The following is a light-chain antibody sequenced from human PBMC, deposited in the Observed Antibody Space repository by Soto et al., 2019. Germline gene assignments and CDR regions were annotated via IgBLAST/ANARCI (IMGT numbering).Light chain of an antibody. J-gene: IGKJ5*01. Sequence: DIQMTQSPSSLSASLGDRVTITCRASQTISSYLNWYQQKPGRAPKLLIYAASNLESGVPSRFSGSGSGTDFTLTVNSLQPEDFATYYCQQGYTSAITFGQGTRLEIK. V-gene: IGKV1-39*01. CDR1: QTISSY. CDR2: AAS. CDR3: QQGYTSAIT.